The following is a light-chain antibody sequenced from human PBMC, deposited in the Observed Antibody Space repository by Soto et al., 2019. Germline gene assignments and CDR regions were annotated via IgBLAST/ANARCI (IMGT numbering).Light chain of an antibody. CDR2: DVT. Sequence: QSALTQPASVSGSPGQSITISCTGTSSDVGASDYVSWYQQHPGEAPKLMISDVTDRPSGVSYRFSGSKSGSTASLTISGLQAEDEADYFCSSYTTSSTVVFGGGTKLAVL. CDR3: SSYTTSSTVV. J-gene: IGLJ2*01. V-gene: IGLV2-14*03. CDR1: SSDVGASDY.